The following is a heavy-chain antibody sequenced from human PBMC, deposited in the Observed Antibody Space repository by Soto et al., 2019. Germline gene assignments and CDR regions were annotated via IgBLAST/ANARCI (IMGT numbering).Heavy chain of an antibody. CDR2: IIPIFGTA. D-gene: IGHD6-13*01. CDR3: ARDLNVDGIAAAATGY. V-gene: IGHV1-69*13. Sequence: SVKVCCEASGGTFSSYAISWVRQAPGQGLEWMGGIIPIFGTANYAQKFQGRVTITADESTSTAYMELSSLRSEDTAVYYCARDLNVDGIAAAATGYWGQGTLVTVSS. J-gene: IGHJ4*02. CDR1: GGTFSSYA.